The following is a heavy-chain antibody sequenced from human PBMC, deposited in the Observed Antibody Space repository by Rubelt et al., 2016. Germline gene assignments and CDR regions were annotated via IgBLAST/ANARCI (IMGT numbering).Heavy chain of an antibody. CDR3: ARDSYGGNSKAY. D-gene: IGHD4-23*01. J-gene: IGHJ4*02. CDR1: GGTFSSYA. V-gene: IGHV1-69*04. Sequence: QVQLVQSGAEVKKPGSSVKVSCKASGGTFSSYAISWVRQAPGQGLEWMGRTIPILGIANYAKKFQGRVTITADKSTSTAYMELSSLRSEDTAVYYCARDSYGGNSKAYWGQGTLVTVSS. CDR2: TIPILGIA.